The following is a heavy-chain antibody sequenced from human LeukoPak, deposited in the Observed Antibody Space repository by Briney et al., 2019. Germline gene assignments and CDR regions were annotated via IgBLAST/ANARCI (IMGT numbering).Heavy chain of an antibody. D-gene: IGHD3-22*01. CDR1: GGSISSYY. V-gene: IGHV4-59*01. CDR3: ARDPYYYDSSGYSSSHAFDI. J-gene: IGHJ3*02. Sequence: PSETLSLTCTVSGGSISSYYWSWIRQPPGKGLEWIGYIYYSGSTNYNPSLKNRVTISVDTSKNQFSLKLSSVTAADTAVYYCARDPYYYDSSGYSSSHAFDIWGQGTMVTVSS. CDR2: IYYSGST.